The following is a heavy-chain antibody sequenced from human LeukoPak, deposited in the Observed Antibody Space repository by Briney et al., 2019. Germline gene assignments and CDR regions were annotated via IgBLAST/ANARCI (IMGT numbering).Heavy chain of an antibody. CDR1: ACSLTAYY. CDR2: INAHSGGT. D-gene: IGHD2-2*01. V-gene: IGHV1-2*02. J-gene: IGHJ4*02. CDR3: AREIPCSSSSCLDY. Sequence: ASVKVSCPPSACSLTAYYMHWVRQAPAQGLEWMGWINAHSGGTNFAQKFQGRVTMTRDTSITTAHMELSRLTSDDTAMYYCAREIPCSSSSCLDYWGQGTLVTVSS.